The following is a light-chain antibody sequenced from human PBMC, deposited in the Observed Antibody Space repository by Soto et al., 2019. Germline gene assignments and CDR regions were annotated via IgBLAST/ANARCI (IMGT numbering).Light chain of an antibody. CDR1: QSVSSY. Sequence: EIVLTQSPATLSLSPGERATLSCRASQSVSSYLAWYQQKPVQPPRLLIYGASNRATGIPARFSGSGSGTDFTLTISSLEPEDSAVYYCLQRSNWLTFGQGTKVDI. CDR3: LQRSNWLT. V-gene: IGKV3-11*01. CDR2: GAS. J-gene: IGKJ1*01.